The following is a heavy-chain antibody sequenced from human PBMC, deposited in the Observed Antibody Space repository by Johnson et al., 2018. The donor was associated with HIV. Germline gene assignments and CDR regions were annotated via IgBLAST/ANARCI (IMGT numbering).Heavy chain of an antibody. J-gene: IGHJ3*02. D-gene: IGHD2-8*02. Sequence: VQLVESGGGLVQPGRSLRLSCAASGFTFDDYAMHWVRQAPGKGLEWDSGISWNSGSIGYADSVKGRFTISRDNAKNYLYMQMNSLRAEDTALDYCAKDMEVLTAHSHAFDIWGQGTFVTVSS. CDR3: AKDMEVLTAHSHAFDI. CDR2: ISWNSGSI. V-gene: IGHV3-9*01. CDR1: GFTFDDYA.